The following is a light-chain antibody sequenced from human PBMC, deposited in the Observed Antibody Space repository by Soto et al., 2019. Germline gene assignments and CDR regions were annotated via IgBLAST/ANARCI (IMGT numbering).Light chain of an antibody. V-gene: IGKV1-5*03. CDR1: QSIGNW. Sequence: DIHMTQSPSTLSASVADRVTITCRASQSIGNWVAWYQQKPGKAPNLLIYRASSLESGVPSRLCGSGSWTEICLTNSSLQPEDFGSYYSEQYNEYPLTVGGGSKVDTK. CDR2: RAS. CDR3: EQYNEYPLT. J-gene: IGKJ4*01.